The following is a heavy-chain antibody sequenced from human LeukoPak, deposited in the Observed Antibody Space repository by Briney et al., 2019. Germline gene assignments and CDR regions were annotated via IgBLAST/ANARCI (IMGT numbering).Heavy chain of an antibody. J-gene: IGHJ4*02. CDR3: ARDFSSAVPAAPGWDY. V-gene: IGHV1-46*01. D-gene: IGHD2-2*01. CDR1: GYTLTRYS. Sequence: ASVKVSCKASGYTLTRYSMHCVRHAPGQGLEWMGIINPSGGSTSYAQKCQVRVTVTRDTSTSTVYMELISLRAEDTAVYYCARDFSSAVPAAPGWDYWCQGTLVTVSS. CDR2: INPSGGST.